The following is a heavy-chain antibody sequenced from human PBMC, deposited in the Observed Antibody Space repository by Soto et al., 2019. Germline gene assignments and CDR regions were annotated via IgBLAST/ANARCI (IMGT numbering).Heavy chain of an antibody. J-gene: IGHJ4*02. D-gene: IGHD2-15*01. CDR2: ISGSGGNT. CDR3: AKWAAVYSTYYFDD. Sequence: EVQLLESGGGLVQPGGSLRLSCAASGFTFSSYAMSWVRQAPGKGLEWVSAISGSGGNTYYADSVKGRFTISRDNSKNTLHLQMNSLRAEYTAVYYCAKWAAVYSTYYFDDWGQGTLVTVSS. CDR1: GFTFSSYA. V-gene: IGHV3-23*01.